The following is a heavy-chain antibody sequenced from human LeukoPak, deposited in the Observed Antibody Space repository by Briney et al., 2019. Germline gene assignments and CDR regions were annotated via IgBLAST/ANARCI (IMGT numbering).Heavy chain of an antibody. D-gene: IGHD3-22*01. CDR1: VGSS. CDR2: VNHSGAT. Sequence: SETLSLTCDVYVGSSWSWIRQPPGKGLEWIGEVNHSGATNIKSSLKSRVTISLDTSKNQFSLRLRSVAAADTAMYYCARVERSFFYDSRGSGYSYYFDSWGQGSLVTVSS. V-gene: IGHV4-34*01. J-gene: IGHJ4*02. CDR3: ARVERSFFYDSRGSGYSYYFDS.